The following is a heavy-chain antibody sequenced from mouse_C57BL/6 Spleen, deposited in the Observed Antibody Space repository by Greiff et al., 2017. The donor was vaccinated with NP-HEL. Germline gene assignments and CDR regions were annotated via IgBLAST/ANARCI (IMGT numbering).Heavy chain of an antibody. CDR3: ARSLVTTGFPY. D-gene: IGHD2-2*01. J-gene: IGHJ3*01. Sequence: VKLMESGAELVKPGASVKMSCKASGYTFTSYWITWVKQRPGQGLEWIGDIYPGSGSTNYNEKFKSKATLTVDTSSSTAYMQLSSLTSEDSAVYYCARSLVTTGFPYWGQGTLVTVSA. CDR2: IYPGSGST. V-gene: IGHV1-55*01. CDR1: GYTFTSYW.